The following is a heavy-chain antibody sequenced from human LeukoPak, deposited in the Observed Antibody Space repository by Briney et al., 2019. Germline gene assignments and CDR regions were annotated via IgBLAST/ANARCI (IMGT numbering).Heavy chain of an antibody. V-gene: IGHV7-4-1*02. J-gene: IGHJ4*02. CDR2: INTNTGNP. D-gene: IGHD3-3*01. CDR1: GYTFTNHA. Sequence: ASVKVSCRASGYTFTNHAMNWVRQAPGQGLEWMGWINTNTGNPTYAQGFTGRFVSSLDTSVSTAYLQISSLKAEDTAVYYCARGEWLLEDWGQGTLVTVSS. CDR3: ARGEWLLED.